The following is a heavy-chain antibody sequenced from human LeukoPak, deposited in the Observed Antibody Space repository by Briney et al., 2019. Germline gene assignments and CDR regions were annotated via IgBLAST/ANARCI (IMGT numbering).Heavy chain of an antibody. J-gene: IGHJ5*02. CDR3: ARHGYCSGGSCYSGWFDP. CDR1: GGSISSSSYY. Sequence: SETLSLTCTVSGGSISSSSYYWGWIRQPPGKGLEWIGSIYYSGSTYYNPSLKSRVTMSVDTPKNQFSLKLSSVTAADTAVYYCARHGYCSGGSCYSGWFDPWGQGSLVTVSS. D-gene: IGHD2-15*01. CDR2: IYYSGST. V-gene: IGHV4-39*01.